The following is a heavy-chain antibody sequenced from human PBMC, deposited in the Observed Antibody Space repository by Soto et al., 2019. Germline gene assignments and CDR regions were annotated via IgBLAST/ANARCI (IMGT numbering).Heavy chain of an antibody. J-gene: IGHJ6*02. CDR2: IKHDGNEK. CDR3: VRATLSWGHYYFRGLDV. V-gene: IGHV3-7*01. Sequence: GGSLRLSCAATGFMFGTYWMSWVRQAPGKGLEWVANIKHDGNEKYYADSVKGRFTVSRDNVKNFLHLQMSSLRGDDTGVYFCVRATLSWGHYYFRGLDVWGQGTTVTAP. D-gene: IGHD3-22*01. CDR1: GFMFGTYW.